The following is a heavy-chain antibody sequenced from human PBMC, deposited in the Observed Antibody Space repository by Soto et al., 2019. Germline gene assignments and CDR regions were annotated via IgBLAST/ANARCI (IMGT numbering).Heavy chain of an antibody. V-gene: IGHV3-30*18. CDR1: GFTFSSYG. CDR2: ISYDGTNE. D-gene: IGHD3-22*01. J-gene: IGHJ4*02. CDR3: AKDTYYHDSSGYYIFDY. Sequence: GGSLRLSCAASGFTFSSYGMHWVRQAPGKGLEWVAVISYDGTNENYAETVKGRFTISRENSKNTLQLQMNILRAEDTAVYYCAKDTYYHDSSGYYIFDYWGQGT.